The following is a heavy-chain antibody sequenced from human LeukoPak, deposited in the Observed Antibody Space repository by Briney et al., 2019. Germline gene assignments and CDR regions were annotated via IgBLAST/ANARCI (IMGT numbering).Heavy chain of an antibody. V-gene: IGHV1-2*02. CDR3: ATATPFYYGGFDDYFLETFHH. D-gene: IGHD3-10*01. Sequence: ASVKVSCKASGYPFTGYYLHWVRQAPGQGPEWMGWVNPNSGDTNYAQKFQGRVTMAWDTSISTAYMGLSRLKSDDTAVYYCATATPFYYGGFDDYFLETFHHWGQGTLVTVSS. CDR2: VNPNSGDT. CDR1: GYPFTGYY. J-gene: IGHJ1*01.